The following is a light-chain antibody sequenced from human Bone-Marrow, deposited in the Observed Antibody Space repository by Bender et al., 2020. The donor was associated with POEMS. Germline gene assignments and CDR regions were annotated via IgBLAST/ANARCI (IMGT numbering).Light chain of an antibody. Sequence: QSALTQPASVSGSPGQSITISCTGTSSDVGSYNLVSWYQQHPGKAPKLMIFEGSKRPSGVSKRFSGSKSGNRASLTISGLQAGDEAEYYCCTYGGRSILCGGGTKLTVL. J-gene: IGLJ3*02. CDR3: CTYGGRSIL. CDR1: SSDVGSYNL. CDR2: EGS. V-gene: IGLV2-23*01.